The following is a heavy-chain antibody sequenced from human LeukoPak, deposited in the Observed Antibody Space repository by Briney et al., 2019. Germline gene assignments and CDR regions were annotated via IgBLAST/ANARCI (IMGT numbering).Heavy chain of an antibody. D-gene: IGHD2-21*02. CDR1: GGTFSSYA. Sequence: SVKVSCKASGGTFSSYAISWVRQAPGQGLEWMGGIIPIFGTANYAQKFQGRVTITADKSTSTAYMELSSLRSEDTAVYYCASPAAHCGGDCYFDYCGQGTLVTVSS. V-gene: IGHV1-69*06. CDR3: ASPAAHCGGDCYFDY. CDR2: IIPIFGTA. J-gene: IGHJ4*02.